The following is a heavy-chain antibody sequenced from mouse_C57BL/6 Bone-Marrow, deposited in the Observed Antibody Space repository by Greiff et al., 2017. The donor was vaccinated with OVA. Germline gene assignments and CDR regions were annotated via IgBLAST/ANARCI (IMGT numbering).Heavy chain of an antibody. V-gene: IGHV5-16*01. Sequence: EVMLVESEGGLVQPGSSMKLSCTASGFTFSDYYMAWVRQVPEKGLEWVANINYDGSSTYYLDSLKSRFIISRDNAKNILYLQMSSLKSEDTATYYCARERGGGLGRDWYFDVWGTGTTVTVSS. CDR1: GFTFSDYY. J-gene: IGHJ1*03. D-gene: IGHD4-1*01. CDR2: INYDGSST. CDR3: ARERGGGLGRDWYFDV.